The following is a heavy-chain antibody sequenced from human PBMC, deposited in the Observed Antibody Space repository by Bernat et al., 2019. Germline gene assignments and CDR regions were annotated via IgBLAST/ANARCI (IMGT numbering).Heavy chain of an antibody. Sequence: EVQLVESGGGLVQPGGSLRLSCAASGFTFSSYAMSWVRQAPGKGLEWVSAISGSGGSTYYADSVKGRFTISRDNSKNTLYLQMNSLRAEDTAVYYCAKDFYCTGGVCTKVGGYWGQGTLVTVSS. CDR2: ISGSGGST. CDR3: AKDFYCTGGVCTKVGGY. D-gene: IGHD2-8*02. V-gene: IGHV3-23*04. CDR1: GFTFSSYA. J-gene: IGHJ4*02.